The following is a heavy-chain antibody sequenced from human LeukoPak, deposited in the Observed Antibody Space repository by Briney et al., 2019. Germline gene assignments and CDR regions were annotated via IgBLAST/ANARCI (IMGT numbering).Heavy chain of an antibody. Sequence: GGSLRLSCAASGFTFSSYEMNWVRQAPGKGLEWVSYISSSGSTIYYADSVKGRFTISRDNAKNTLYLQMNNLRVDDTAVYYCAKDPYSGSPRGFDYWGQGTLVAASS. D-gene: IGHD1-26*01. J-gene: IGHJ4*02. CDR3: AKDPYSGSPRGFDY. CDR2: ISSSGSTI. V-gene: IGHV3-48*03. CDR1: GFTFSSYE.